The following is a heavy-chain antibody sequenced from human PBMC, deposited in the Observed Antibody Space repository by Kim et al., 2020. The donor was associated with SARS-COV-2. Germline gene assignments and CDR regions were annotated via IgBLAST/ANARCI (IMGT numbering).Heavy chain of an antibody. J-gene: IGHJ4*02. Sequence: GGSLRLSCSASGFTFSSYAMHWVRQAPGKGLEYVSAISSNGGSTYYADSVKGRFTISRDNSKNTLYLQMSSLRAEDTALYYCVKGDDFWSGYCDYWGQGTLVTVSS. CDR2: ISSNGGST. CDR3: VKGDDFWSGYCDY. CDR1: GFTFSSYA. V-gene: IGHV3-64D*09. D-gene: IGHD3-3*01.